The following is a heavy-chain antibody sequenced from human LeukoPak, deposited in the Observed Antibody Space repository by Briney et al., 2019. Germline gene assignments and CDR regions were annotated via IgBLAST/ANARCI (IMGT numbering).Heavy chain of an antibody. Sequence: ASVKVSCKVSEYTLTELSMHWVRQAPGKGLEWMGGFDPEDGETIYAQKFQGRVTMTEDTSTDTAYMELSSLRSEDTAVYYCATDGSDCSGGSCYSYGMDVWGKGTTVTVSS. CDR1: EYTLTELS. CDR2: FDPEDGET. CDR3: ATDGSDCSGGSCYSYGMDV. V-gene: IGHV1-24*01. J-gene: IGHJ6*04. D-gene: IGHD2-15*01.